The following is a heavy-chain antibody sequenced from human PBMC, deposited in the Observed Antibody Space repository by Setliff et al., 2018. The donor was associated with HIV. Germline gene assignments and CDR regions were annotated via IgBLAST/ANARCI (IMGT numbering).Heavy chain of an antibody. V-gene: IGHV1-69*06. D-gene: IGHD4-17*01. CDR2: IIPVYGTT. J-gene: IGHJ5*02. CDR1: GGAFTNYA. CDR3: APDFGDNWFDP. Sequence: ASVKVSCKASGGAFTNYASSWVRQAPGQGLEWMGRIIPVYGTTDYAPQFQGRVTMTADKSRSTVYVDLNNLRSDDTATYYCAPDFGDNWFDPWGQGTLVTVSS.